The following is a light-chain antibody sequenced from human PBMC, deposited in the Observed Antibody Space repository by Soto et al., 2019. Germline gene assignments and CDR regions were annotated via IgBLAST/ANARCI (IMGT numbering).Light chain of an antibody. CDR3: SSDRGGSTYV. CDR2: EVG. Sequence: QSVLTQPGSVSGSPGQSITISCPGTSGDVGGYEYVSWYQQHPGQAPKLMISEVGDRPSGVSSRFSGSKSGNTASLTISGLQAEDDADYYCSSDRGGSTYVFGTGTKVTVL. V-gene: IGLV2-14*01. CDR1: SGDVGGYEY. J-gene: IGLJ1*01.